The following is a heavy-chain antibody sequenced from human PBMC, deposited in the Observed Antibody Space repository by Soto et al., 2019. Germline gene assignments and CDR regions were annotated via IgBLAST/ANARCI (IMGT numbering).Heavy chain of an antibody. CDR3: TRRRSVGSGWYAFDI. J-gene: IGHJ3*02. Sequence: GGSLRLCCAASGFTFSGSAMHGVRQASGKGLEWVGRIRSKANSYATAYAASVKGRFTISRDDSKNTAYLQMNSLKTEDTAAYYCTRRRSVGSGWYAFDIWGQGTMVTVSS. CDR2: IRSKANSYAT. V-gene: IGHV3-73*01. D-gene: IGHD6-19*01. CDR1: GFTFSGSA.